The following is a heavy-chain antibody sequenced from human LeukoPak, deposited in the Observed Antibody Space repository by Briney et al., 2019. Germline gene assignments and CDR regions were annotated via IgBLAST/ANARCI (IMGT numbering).Heavy chain of an antibody. Sequence: GASVKVSCKASGYTFTGYYMHWVRQAPGQGLEWMGIINPSGGSTNYAQKFQGRVTITRDTSTSTVYMELSSLRSEDTAVYYCARPEGVSGRTDAFDIWGQGTMVTVSS. CDR2: INPSGGST. CDR3: ARPEGVSGRTDAFDI. J-gene: IGHJ3*02. CDR1: GYTFTGYY. V-gene: IGHV1-46*03. D-gene: IGHD3-10*01.